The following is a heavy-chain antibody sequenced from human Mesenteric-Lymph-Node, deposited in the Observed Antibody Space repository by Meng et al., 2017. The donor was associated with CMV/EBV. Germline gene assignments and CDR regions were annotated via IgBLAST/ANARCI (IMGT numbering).Heavy chain of an antibody. D-gene: IGHD2-2*01. CDR3: ARSSFLVPAAPFDY. CDR1: DNVSSNTAA. V-gene: IGHV6-1*01. J-gene: IGHJ4*02. Sequence: DNVSSNTAAWNWIRQSPSRGLEWLGRTYHRSKWFSDYAVSVKSRITINPDTAKNQFSLHLNSVTPEDTAVYSCARSSFLVPAAPFDYWGQGTLVTVSS. CDR2: TYHRSKWFS.